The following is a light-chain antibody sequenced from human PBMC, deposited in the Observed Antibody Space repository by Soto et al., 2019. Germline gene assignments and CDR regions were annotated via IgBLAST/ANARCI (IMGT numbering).Light chain of an antibody. V-gene: IGKV3-20*01. CDR3: QQCGSPPWT. CDR2: GAS. Sequence: VMRQSPATLSVSTGERTTLSCRASQIVSGNLAWYQQKPGQAPRLLIYGASSRATGIPDRFSGSGSGTDFTLTISRLEPEDFAVYYCQQCGSPPWTFGQGTKVDIK. J-gene: IGKJ1*01. CDR1: QIVSGN.